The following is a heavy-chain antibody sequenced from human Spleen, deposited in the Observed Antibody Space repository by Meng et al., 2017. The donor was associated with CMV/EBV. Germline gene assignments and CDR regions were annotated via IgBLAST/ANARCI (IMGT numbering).Heavy chain of an antibody. CDR3: ARDPRTTIFGVVIDYWFDS. J-gene: IGHJ5*01. CDR1: GFTFSSYG. V-gene: IGHV3-30*02. CDR2: IRNDGNNK. Sequence: GESLKISCAASGFTFSSYGMHWVRQAPGKGLEWVAFIRNDGNNKYYADSVKGRFTISRDNSQNTLYLQINSLRVEDTGVYYCARDPRTTIFGVVIDYWFDSWGQGTLVTVSS. D-gene: IGHD3-3*01.